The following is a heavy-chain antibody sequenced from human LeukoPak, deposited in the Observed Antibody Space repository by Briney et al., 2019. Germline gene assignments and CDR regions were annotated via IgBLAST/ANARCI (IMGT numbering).Heavy chain of an antibody. CDR1: GFTFDDYP. V-gene: IGHV3-9*01. CDR3: AKVLGSYSA. Sequence: GGSLRLSFAASGFTFDDYPMHWVRQAPGKGLEWVSGISWNSGSIGYADSVKGRFTISRDNAKNSLYLQMNSLRAEDTALYYCAKVLGSYSAWGQGTLVTVSS. J-gene: IGHJ4*02. D-gene: IGHD1-26*01. CDR2: ISWNSGSI.